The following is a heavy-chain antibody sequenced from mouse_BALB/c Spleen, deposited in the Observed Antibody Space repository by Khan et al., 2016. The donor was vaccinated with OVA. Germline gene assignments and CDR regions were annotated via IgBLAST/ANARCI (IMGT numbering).Heavy chain of an antibody. CDR3: ASELGRYYALDY. V-gene: IGHV3-2*02. J-gene: IGHJ4*01. CDR1: GYSITSDYA. CDR2: ISNSGST. D-gene: IGHD4-1*01. Sequence: EVQLVESGPGLVKPSQSLSLTCTVTGYSITSDYAWNWIRQFPGNKLEWMGYISNSGSTTYNPSLKSRISITRDTSKNQFFLQLNSVTTDYTATYHCASELGRYYALDYWGQGTSVTVSS.